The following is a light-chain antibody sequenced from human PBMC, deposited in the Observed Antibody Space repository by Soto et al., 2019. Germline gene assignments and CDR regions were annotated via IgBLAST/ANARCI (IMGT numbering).Light chain of an antibody. Sequence: QSVLTQPPSASGTPGQRVTISCSGSSSNIGSNYAYWYQQLPGTAPKLLIYRNNQRPSGVPDRFSGSKSGTSASLAISGLRSEDEPDYYCSAWDDGLSGVVFGGGSKVTVL. CDR3: SAWDDGLSGVV. CDR2: RNN. V-gene: IGLV1-47*01. J-gene: IGLJ2*01. CDR1: SSNIGSNY.